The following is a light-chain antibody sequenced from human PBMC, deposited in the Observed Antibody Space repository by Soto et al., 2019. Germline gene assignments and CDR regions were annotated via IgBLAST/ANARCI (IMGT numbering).Light chain of an antibody. V-gene: IGLV1-51*01. CDR3: GTWDDSLSAGV. CDR1: SSNIGRNY. J-gene: IGLJ2*01. CDR2: DNN. Sequence: QSVLTQPPSVSVAPGQRVTISCSGSSSNIGRNYVSWYQQLPGTAPKLLIYDNNKRPSGIPDRFSGSKSGTSATLGITGLQTGDEADYYCGTWDDSLSAGVFGGGTKLTVL.